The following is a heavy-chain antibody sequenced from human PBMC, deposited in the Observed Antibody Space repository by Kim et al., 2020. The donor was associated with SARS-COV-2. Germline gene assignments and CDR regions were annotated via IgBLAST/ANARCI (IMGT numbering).Heavy chain of an antibody. CDR2: ISYGSSNI. J-gene: IGHJ4*03. CDR3: ARDLAARCCFYY. Sequence: GGSLRLSCAASGFTFSSYGMHWVRQAPGKGLEWVAAISYGSSNIYYADSVKGRFTISRDNAKNTLYLQMNSLRAEDTAVYYCARDLAARCCFYYWG. D-gene: IGHD2-15*01. V-gene: IGHV3-21*01. CDR1: GFTFSSYG.